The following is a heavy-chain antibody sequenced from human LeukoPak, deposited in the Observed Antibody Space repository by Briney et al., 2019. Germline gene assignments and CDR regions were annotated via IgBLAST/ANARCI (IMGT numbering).Heavy chain of an antibody. D-gene: IGHD3-22*01. V-gene: IGHV4-59*01. CDR2: IYYSGST. CDR1: GGSISSYY. Sequence: SETLSLTCTVSGGSISSYYWSWIRQPPGKGLEWIGYIYYSGSTNYNPPLTSRVTISVDTPKNQSSLKLRSVTAADTAVYYCARVTGYMIEDYFDYWGQGTLVTVSS. CDR3: ARVTGYMIEDYFDY. J-gene: IGHJ4*02.